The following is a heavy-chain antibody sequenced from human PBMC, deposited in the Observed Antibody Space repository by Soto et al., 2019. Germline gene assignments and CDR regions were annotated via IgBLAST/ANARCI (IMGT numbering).Heavy chain of an antibody. CDR1: GGSFSGYY. CDR2: INHSGST. CDR3: ARGLATVTTSLKYYFDY. Sequence: SETLSLTCAVYGGSFSGYYWSWIRQPPGKGLEWIGEINHSGSTNYNPSLKSRVTISVVTSKNQFSLKLSSVTAADTAVYYCARGLATVTTSLKYYFDYWGQGTLVTVSS. D-gene: IGHD4-17*01. J-gene: IGHJ4*02. V-gene: IGHV4-34*01.